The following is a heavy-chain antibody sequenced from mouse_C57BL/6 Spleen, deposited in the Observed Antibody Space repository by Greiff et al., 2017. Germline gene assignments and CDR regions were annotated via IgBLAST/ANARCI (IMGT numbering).Heavy chain of an antibody. J-gene: IGHJ3*01. CDR3: TETASAGFAY. V-gene: IGHV6-3*01. CDR2: IRLKSDNYAT. D-gene: IGHD3-1*01. Sequence: EVKLVESGGGLVQPGGSIKLSCVASGFTFSNYWMHWVRQSPEKGLEWVAQIRLKSDNYATHYAESVKGRFTISRDDSKSSVYLQMNNLRAEDTGIYYCTETASAGFAYWGQGTLVTVSA. CDR1: GFTFSNYW.